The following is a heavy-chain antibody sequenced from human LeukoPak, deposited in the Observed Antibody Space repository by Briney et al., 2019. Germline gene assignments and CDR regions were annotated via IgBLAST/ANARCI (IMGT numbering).Heavy chain of an antibody. Sequence: GGSLRLSCAASGFTFSSYWMSWVRQAPGKGLEWVANIKQDGSEKYYVDSVKGRFTISGDNAKNSLYLQMNSLRAEDTAVYYCARDLASGYYVDAFDIWGQGTMVTVSS. CDR2: IKQDGSEK. D-gene: IGHD3-22*01. CDR3: ARDLASGYYVDAFDI. CDR1: GFTFSSYW. J-gene: IGHJ3*02. V-gene: IGHV3-7*01.